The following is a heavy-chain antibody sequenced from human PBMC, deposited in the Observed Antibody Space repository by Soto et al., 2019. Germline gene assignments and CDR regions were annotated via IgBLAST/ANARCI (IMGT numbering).Heavy chain of an antibody. V-gene: IGHV3-30*18. J-gene: IGHJ6*03. CDR2: ISYDGSNK. D-gene: IGHD1-7*01. CDR3: AKVGDAGGDNWNYVFSDYYYYMDV. Sequence: GGSLRLSCAASGFTFSSYGMHWVRQAPGKGLEWVAVISYDGSNKYYADSVKGRFTISRDNSKNTLYLQMNSLRAEDTAVYYCAKVGDAGGDNWNYVFSDYYYYMDVWGKGTTVTVSS. CDR1: GFTFSSYG.